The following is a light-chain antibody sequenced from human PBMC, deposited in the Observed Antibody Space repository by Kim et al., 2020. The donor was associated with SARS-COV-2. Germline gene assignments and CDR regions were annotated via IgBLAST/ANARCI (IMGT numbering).Light chain of an antibody. J-gene: IGLJ3*02. CDR2: DVT. V-gene: IGLV2-11*01. CDR1: SSDVAGNDY. CDR3: CSYAGRYIWV. Sequence: GQSVTISCTGASSDVAGNDYVSSYQHPPGKAPKLMIYDVTRRPSGVPDRLSGSKSGNTASLTISGLQAEDEADYYCCSYAGRYIWVFGGGTQLTVL.